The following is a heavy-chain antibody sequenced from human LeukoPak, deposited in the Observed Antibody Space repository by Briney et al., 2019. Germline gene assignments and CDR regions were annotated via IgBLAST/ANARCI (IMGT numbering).Heavy chain of an antibody. V-gene: IGHV3-11*04. CDR2: ISSSGSTI. CDR1: GFTSIDYY. CDR3: ARPKTKVASGAFDI. J-gene: IGHJ3*02. D-gene: IGHD5-12*01. Sequence: RGSLRLSCAASGFTSIDYYMSWIRHAPGKGLEWVSYISSSGSTIYYADSVKGRFTISRDNAKNSLYLQMNSLRAEDTAVYYCARPKTKVASGAFDIWGQGTMVTVSS.